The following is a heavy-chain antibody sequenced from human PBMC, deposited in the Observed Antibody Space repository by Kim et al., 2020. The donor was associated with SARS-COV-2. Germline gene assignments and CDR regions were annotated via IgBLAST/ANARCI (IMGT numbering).Heavy chain of an antibody. CDR3: ARLTGYCSSTSCYPYRDY. Sequence: SETLSLTCTVSGGSISSSSYYWGWIRQPPGKGLEWIGSIYYSGSTYYNPSLKSRVTISVDTSKNQFSLKLSSVTAADTAVYYCARLTGYCSSTSCYPYRDYWGQGTLVTVSS. J-gene: IGHJ4*02. D-gene: IGHD2-2*03. CDR1: GGSISSSSYY. V-gene: IGHV4-39*01. CDR2: IYYSGST.